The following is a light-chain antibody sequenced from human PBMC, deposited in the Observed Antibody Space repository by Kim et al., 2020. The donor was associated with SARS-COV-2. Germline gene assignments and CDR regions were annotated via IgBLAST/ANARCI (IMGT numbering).Light chain of an antibody. V-gene: IGKV1-39*01. Sequence: DIQMTQSPSSLSASVGDRVTITCRASQDINRYLNWYQQKPGKAPKLLIYTASSLQSGVPSRFTGSGSETDFTLTISSLQPEDFATYYCQQSYSAPRTFGQGTKVDIK. CDR2: TAS. J-gene: IGKJ1*01. CDR1: QDINRY. CDR3: QQSYSAPRT.